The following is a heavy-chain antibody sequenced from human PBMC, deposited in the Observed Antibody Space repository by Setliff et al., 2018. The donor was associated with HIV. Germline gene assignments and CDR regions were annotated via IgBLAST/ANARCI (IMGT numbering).Heavy chain of an antibody. J-gene: IGHJ5*02. Sequence: SETLSLTCTVSGGSISSGSYYWSWMRQPAGKGLEWIGHIYTSGSTSYNPSLKSRVTISVDTSKNQFSLNLTSVTAADTAVYYCASRIYYYDSNNFLREEGFDPWGQGTLVTVSS. V-gene: IGHV4-61*09. CDR2: IYTSGST. CDR3: ASRIYYYDSNNFLREEGFDP. D-gene: IGHD3-22*01. CDR1: GGSISSGSYY.